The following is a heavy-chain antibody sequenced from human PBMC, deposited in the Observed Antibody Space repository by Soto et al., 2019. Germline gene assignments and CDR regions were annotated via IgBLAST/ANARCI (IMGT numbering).Heavy chain of an antibody. Sequence: SVKVSCKASGGYYRSYTITWVRQAPGQGLEWMGRVIPILGVVNYAQKFQGKVTFTADKSTSTAYMELSSLRSDDTAVYYCARGVGPISNGWYYFDYWGQGTLVTVSS. CDR3: ARGVGPISNGWYYFDY. J-gene: IGHJ4*02. CDR2: VIPILGVV. D-gene: IGHD6-19*01. V-gene: IGHV1-69*02. CDR1: GGYYRSYT.